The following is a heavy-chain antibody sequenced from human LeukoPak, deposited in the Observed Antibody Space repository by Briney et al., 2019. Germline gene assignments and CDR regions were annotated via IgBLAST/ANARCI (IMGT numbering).Heavy chain of an antibody. CDR2: ISAYNGNT. D-gene: IGHD3-10*01. J-gene: IGHJ6*03. CDR3: ARVILGPRGPYYYYYMDV. CDR1: GYTFTSYG. V-gene: IGHV1-18*01. Sequence: ASVKVSCKASGYTFTSYGISWVRQAPGQGLEWMGWISAYNGNTNYAQKLQGRVTMTTDTSTSTAYMELRSLRSDDTAVYYCARVILGPRGPYYYYYMDVWGKGTTVTVSS.